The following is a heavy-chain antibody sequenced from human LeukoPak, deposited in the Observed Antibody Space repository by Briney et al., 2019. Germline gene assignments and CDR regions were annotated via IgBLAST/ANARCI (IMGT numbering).Heavy chain of an antibody. Sequence: GGSLRLSCAASGFTFSSYWMSWVRQAPGKGLEWVANIKQDGSEKYYVDSVKGRFTISRDNAKNSLYLQMNSLRAEDTAVYYCARIGYCSSTSCYTVGAFDIWGQGTMVTVSS. CDR1: GFTFSSYW. CDR3: ARIGYCSSTSCYTVGAFDI. J-gene: IGHJ3*02. CDR2: IKQDGSEK. D-gene: IGHD2-2*02. V-gene: IGHV3-7*01.